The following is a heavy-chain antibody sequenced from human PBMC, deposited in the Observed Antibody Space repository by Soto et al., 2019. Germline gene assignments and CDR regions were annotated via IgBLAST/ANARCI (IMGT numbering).Heavy chain of an antibody. CDR1: GFTFDDYA. V-gene: IGHV3-9*01. D-gene: IGHD6-13*01. J-gene: IGHJ6*02. CDR3: AKDMHSSSWHYYYYGMDV. CDR2: ISWNSGSI. Sequence: ESGGGLVQPGRSLRLSCAASGFTFDDYAMHWVRQAPGKGLEWVSGISWNSGSIGYADSVKGRFTISRDNAKNSLYLQMNSLRAEDTALYYCAKDMHSSSWHYYYYGMDVWGQGTTVTVSS.